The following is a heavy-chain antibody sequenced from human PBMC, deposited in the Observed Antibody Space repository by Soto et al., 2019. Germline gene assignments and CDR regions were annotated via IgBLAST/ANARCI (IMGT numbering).Heavy chain of an antibody. V-gene: IGHV4-34*01. CDR3: ARGYYDFWSGYSTKLYYFDY. Sequence: PSETLSLTCAVYGGSFSGYYWSWIRQPPGKXLEWIGEINHSGSTNYNPSLKSRVTISVDTSKNQFSLKLSSVTAADTAVYYCARGYYDFWSGYSTKLYYFDYWGQGTLVTVSS. D-gene: IGHD3-3*01. J-gene: IGHJ4*02. CDR2: INHSGST. CDR1: GGSFSGYY.